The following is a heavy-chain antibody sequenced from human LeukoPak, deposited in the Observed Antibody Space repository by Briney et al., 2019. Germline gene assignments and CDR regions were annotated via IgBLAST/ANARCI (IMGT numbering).Heavy chain of an antibody. V-gene: IGHV1-18*01. CDR3: ASEDYDFWSGPLYYFDY. CDR1: GYTFTSYG. D-gene: IGHD3-3*01. CDR2: ISAYNGNT. Sequence: ASVKVSCKASGYTFTSYGISWVRQAPGQGLEWMGWISAYNGNTNYAQKLQGRATMTTDTSTSTAYMELRSLRSDDTAVYYCASEDYDFWSGPLYYFDYWGQGTLVTVSS. J-gene: IGHJ4*02.